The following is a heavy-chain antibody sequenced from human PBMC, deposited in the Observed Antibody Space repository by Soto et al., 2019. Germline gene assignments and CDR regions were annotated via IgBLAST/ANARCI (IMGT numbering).Heavy chain of an antibody. CDR3: ARDEGSGSYSYYYGMDV. V-gene: IGHV6-1*01. CDR1: GDSVSSNSAA. CDR2: TYYRSKWYN. Sequence: SQTLSLTCAISGDSVSSNSAAWNWIRQSPSRGLEWLGRTYYRSKWYNDYAVSVKSRITINPDTSKNQFSLQLNSVTPEDTAVYYCARDEGSGSYSYYYGMDVWGQGTTVTVSS. J-gene: IGHJ6*02. D-gene: IGHD6-19*01.